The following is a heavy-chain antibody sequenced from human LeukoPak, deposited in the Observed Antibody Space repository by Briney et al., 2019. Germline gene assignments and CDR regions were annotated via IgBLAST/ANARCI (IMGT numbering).Heavy chain of an antibody. CDR1: GGTFSSYA. V-gene: IGHV1-69*04. Sequence: ASVKVSCKASGGTFSSYAISWVRQAPGQGLEWMGRIIPILGIANYAQKFQGRVTMTTDTSTSTAYMELRSLRSDDTAVYYCARFVVVVNNAGLDAFDIWGQGTMVTVSS. CDR3: ARFVVVVNNAGLDAFDI. J-gene: IGHJ3*02. CDR2: IIPILGIA. D-gene: IGHD2-15*01.